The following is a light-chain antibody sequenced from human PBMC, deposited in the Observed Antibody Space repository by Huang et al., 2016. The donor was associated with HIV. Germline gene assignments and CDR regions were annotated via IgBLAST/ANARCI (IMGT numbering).Light chain of an antibody. V-gene: IGKV1-5*03. CDR3: QHYNGYSST. CDR2: NAS. J-gene: IGKJ2*01. CDR1: QSISSL. Sequence: DIQMTQSPSTLSASVGDRVTIACRASQSISSLLAWYQQKAGKAPKLLIYNASILESGVPSRFSGSESGTEFTLTISSLQSDDFATYYCQHYNGYSSTFGQGTKLEIK.